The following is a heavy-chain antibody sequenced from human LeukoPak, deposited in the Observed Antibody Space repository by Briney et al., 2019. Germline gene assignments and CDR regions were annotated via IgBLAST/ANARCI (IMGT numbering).Heavy chain of an antibody. CDR2: INHSGST. J-gene: IGHJ6*03. CDR3: ARSWGYYYMDV. V-gene: IGHV4-34*01. CDR1: GGSFSGYY. D-gene: IGHD3-16*01. Sequence: PSETLSPTCAVYGGSFSGYYWSWIRQPPGKGLEWIGEINHSGSTNYNPSLKSRVTISVDTSKNQFSLKLSSVTAADTAVYYCARSWGYYYMDVWGKGTTVTVSS.